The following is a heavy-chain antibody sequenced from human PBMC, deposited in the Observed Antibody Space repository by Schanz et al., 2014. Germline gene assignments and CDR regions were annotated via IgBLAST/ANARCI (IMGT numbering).Heavy chain of an antibody. CDR2: ISASGDTA. CDR3: AKSLESCPGGRCSRGYFDY. V-gene: IGHV3-23*01. J-gene: IGHJ4*02. Sequence: EVQLLESGGGLVQPGGSLRLSCAASGFTFSSYAMSWVRQAPGKGLEWVSAISASGDTAYYADSVKGRFTISRDNFKGALYLQMSSLRAEDTAVYYCAKSLESCPGGRCSRGYFDYWGQGTLVTVSS. D-gene: IGHD2-8*02. CDR1: GFTFSSYA.